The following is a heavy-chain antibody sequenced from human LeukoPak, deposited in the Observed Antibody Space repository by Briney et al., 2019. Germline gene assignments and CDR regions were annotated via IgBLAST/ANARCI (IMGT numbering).Heavy chain of an antibody. D-gene: IGHD5-18*01. CDR3: ARGGYSYGYLDL. V-gene: IGHV4-34*01. Sequence: SETLSLACAVYGGSFSGYYWSWIRQPPGKGLEWIGEINHSGSTNYNPSLKSRVTISVDTSKNQFSLKPSSVTAADTAVYYCARGGYSYGYLDLWGRGTLVTVSS. J-gene: IGHJ2*01. CDR1: GGSFSGYY. CDR2: INHSGST.